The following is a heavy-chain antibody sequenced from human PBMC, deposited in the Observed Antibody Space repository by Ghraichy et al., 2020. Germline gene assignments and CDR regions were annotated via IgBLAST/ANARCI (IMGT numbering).Heavy chain of an antibody. D-gene: IGHD4-23*01. Sequence: SETLSLTCTVSGDSISSGDYYWSWIRQHPEKGLEWIGYIYYSGTTYYNPSLKSRVTISVDTSENQFSLKLSSLTAADTAVYYCARYGGQTIDYWGQGTLVTVSS. J-gene: IGHJ4*02. CDR3: ARYGGQTIDY. CDR2: IYYSGTT. V-gene: IGHV4-31*03. CDR1: GDSISSGDYY.